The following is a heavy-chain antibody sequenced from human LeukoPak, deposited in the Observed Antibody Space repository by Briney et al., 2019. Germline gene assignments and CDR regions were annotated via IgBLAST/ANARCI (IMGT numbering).Heavy chain of an antibody. V-gene: IGHV3-23*05. D-gene: IGHD6-19*01. J-gene: IGHJ4*02. CDR3: ARAPYSSGWYYFDY. CDR2: INYSGTET. Sequence: GGSLRLSCAASGFTFGSYALSWVRQAPGKGLEWVSAINYSGTETYYLDSVKGRFTISRDNSINTLYLQMNSLRPEDTAVYYCARAPYSSGWYYFDYWGQGTLVTVSS. CDR1: GFTFGSYA.